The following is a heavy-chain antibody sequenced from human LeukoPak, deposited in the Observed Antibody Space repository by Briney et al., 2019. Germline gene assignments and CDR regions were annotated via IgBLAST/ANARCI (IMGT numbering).Heavy chain of an antibody. CDR3: AKGLGYSYGYLLDY. CDR1: GFTFSSYG. J-gene: IGHJ4*02. Sequence: GRSLRLSCAASGFTFSSYGMHWVRQAPGKGLEWVAVISYDGSNKYYADSVKGRFTISRDNSKNTLYLQMNSLRAEDTAVYYCAKGLGYSYGYLLDYWGQGTLVTVSS. V-gene: IGHV3-30*18. D-gene: IGHD5-18*01. CDR2: ISYDGSNK.